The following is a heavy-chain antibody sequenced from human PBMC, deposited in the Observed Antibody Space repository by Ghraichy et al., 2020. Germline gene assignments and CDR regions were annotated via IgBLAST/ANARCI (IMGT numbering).Heavy chain of an antibody. V-gene: IGHV3-74*01. Sequence: GGSLRLSCAASGFTFSNYWMHWVRQAPGKGLVWVSRINTDGSSTSYADSVKGRFTISRDNAKNTLYLQMNSLRAEDTAVYYCASMKWRQQPPGMDVWGQGTTVTVSS. CDR1: GFTFSNYW. J-gene: IGHJ6*02. CDR2: INTDGSST. CDR3: ASMKWRQQPPGMDV. D-gene: IGHD6-13*01.